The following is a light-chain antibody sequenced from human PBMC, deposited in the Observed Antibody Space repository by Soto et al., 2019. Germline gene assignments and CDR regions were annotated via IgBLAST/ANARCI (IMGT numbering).Light chain of an antibody. Sequence: EIVLTQSPATLSLSPGARATLSCRASQSVSSYLAWYQQKPGQAPRLLIYDASNRATGIPARFSGSGSGTDFTLTISSLEPEDFAVYYCQQRSNWSWTFGQGTKVEIK. CDR1: QSVSSY. J-gene: IGKJ1*01. CDR2: DAS. CDR3: QQRSNWSWT. V-gene: IGKV3-11*01.